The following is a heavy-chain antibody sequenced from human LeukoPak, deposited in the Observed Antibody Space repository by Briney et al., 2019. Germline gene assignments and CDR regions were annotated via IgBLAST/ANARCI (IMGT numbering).Heavy chain of an antibody. D-gene: IGHD3-22*01. CDR3: ARGHDSSGYYYGGWYFDL. J-gene: IGHJ2*01. CDR1: GFTFSSYW. Sequence: GGSLRLSCAASGFTFSSYWMHWVRQAPGKGLVWVSRINSDGSSTSYADSVKGRFTISRDNAKNTLYLQMNSLRAEDTAVYYCARGHDSSGYYYGGWYFDLWGRGTLVTVSS. CDR2: INSDGSST. V-gene: IGHV3-74*01.